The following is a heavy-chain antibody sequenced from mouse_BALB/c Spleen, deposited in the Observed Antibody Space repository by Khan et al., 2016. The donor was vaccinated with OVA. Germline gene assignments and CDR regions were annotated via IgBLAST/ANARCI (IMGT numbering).Heavy chain of an antibody. D-gene: IGHD2-14*01. CDR3: VRDGAYHRNDGWFAY. CDR1: GYTFTSYT. Sequence: QVQLQQSGAELARPGASVKMSCKASGYTFTSYTIHWIKKRPGQGLEWIGYINPSNGYTNYNQKFKDKATLTTDKSSTTAYLQLSSLKSEDSAVFNCVRDGAYHRNDGWFAYWGQGTLVTVSA. J-gene: IGHJ3*01. V-gene: IGHV1-4*01. CDR2: INPSNGYT.